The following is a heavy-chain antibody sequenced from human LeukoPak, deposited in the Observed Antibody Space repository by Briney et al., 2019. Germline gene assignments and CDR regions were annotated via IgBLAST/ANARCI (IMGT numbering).Heavy chain of an antibody. CDR1: GGTFSSYA. J-gene: IGHJ6*03. CDR3: ARAYYYASGSYYPDYYYYYYYMDV. V-gene: IGHV1-69*05. CDR2: IIPIFGTA. Sequence: SVKVSCKASGGTFSSYAISWVRQAPGQGLEWMGGIIPIFGTANYAQKFQGRVTITTDESTSTAYMELSSLRSEDTAVYYCARAYYYASGSYYPDYYYYYYYMDVWGKGTTVTVSS. D-gene: IGHD3-10*01.